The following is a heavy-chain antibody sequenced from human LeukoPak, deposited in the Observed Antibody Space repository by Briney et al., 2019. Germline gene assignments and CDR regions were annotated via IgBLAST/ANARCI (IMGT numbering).Heavy chain of an antibody. CDR3: ARHRYYYDSSGYYYQP. V-gene: IGHV4-59*01. J-gene: IGHJ5*02. D-gene: IGHD3-22*01. CDR1: GASISSYY. CDR2: IYYSGST. Sequence: SETLSLTCTVSGASISSYYWSWIRHAPGKGLEWIGYIYYSGSTNYNPSLKSRVTISVDTSKNQFSLRLSSVTAADTAVYYCARHRYYYDSSGYYYQPWGQGTLVTVSS.